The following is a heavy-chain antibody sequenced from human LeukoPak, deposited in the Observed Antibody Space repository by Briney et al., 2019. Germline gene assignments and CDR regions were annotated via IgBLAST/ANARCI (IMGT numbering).Heavy chain of an antibody. CDR3: ARDQRSWYFDL. J-gene: IGHJ2*01. V-gene: IGHV3-33*08. CDR2: MFYDGSKK. Sequence: LGGSLRLSCAASGFTFSNYGMHWVRQAPGKGLEWVAVMFYDGSKKYYADSVKGRFTISRDNSENTLYLQMNSLRAEDTAVYYCARDQRSWYFDLWGRGTLVTVSS. CDR1: GFTFSNYG.